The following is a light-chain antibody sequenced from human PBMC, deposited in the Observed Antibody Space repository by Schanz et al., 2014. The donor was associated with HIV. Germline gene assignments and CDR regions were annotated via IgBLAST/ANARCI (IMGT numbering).Light chain of an antibody. CDR2: LPP. CDR3: GTWDSSLTAGGV. Sequence: QSVLTQPPSASGTTGQRVTISCSGSSSNIGTNYVYWYQQLPGTAPKLLIVLPPPPPSWIPDRFSASKSGTSATLGNTGLQTGDEADYYCGTWDSSLTAGGVFGTGTKLTVL. CDR1: SSNIGTNY. J-gene: IGLJ1*01. V-gene: IGLV1-51*01.